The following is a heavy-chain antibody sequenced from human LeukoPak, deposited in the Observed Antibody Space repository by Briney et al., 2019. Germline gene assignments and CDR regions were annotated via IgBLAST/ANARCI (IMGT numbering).Heavy chain of an antibody. J-gene: IGHJ6*02. D-gene: IGHD6-13*01. CDR2: INHSGST. CDR3: ASITAARQNYYYYYGMDV. CDR1: GGSFSGYY. V-gene: IGHV4-34*01. Sequence: SETLSLTCAVYGGSFSGYYWSRIRQPPGKGLEWIGEINHSGSTNYNPSLKSRVTISVDTSKNQFSLKLSSVTAADTAVYYCASITAARQNYYYYYGMDVWGQGTTVTVSS.